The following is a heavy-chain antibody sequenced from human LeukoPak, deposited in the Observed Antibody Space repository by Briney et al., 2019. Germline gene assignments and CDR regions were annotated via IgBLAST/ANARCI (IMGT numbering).Heavy chain of an antibody. J-gene: IGHJ3*01. CDR3: ARGFCSGGTCYRVTGTFDV. CDR2: ISLVCKYI. D-gene: IGHD2-15*01. V-gene: IGHV3-21*06. CDR1: EFNFNTSP. Sequence: GGSLTLSCSASEFNFNTSPMNWLRQPPPKGLAWVSSISLVCKYIYYADAVKDRFTISRDDAKNSLFLELKSLSADDTAVYFCARGFCSGGTCYRVTGTFDVWGLGTMVTVSS.